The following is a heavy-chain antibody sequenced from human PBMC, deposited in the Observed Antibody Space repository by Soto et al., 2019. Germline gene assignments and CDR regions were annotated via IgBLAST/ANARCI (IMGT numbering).Heavy chain of an antibody. CDR1: GGTFSSYA. Sequence: GASVKVSCKASGGTFSSYAISWVRPAPGQGLEWMGGIIPIFGTANYAQKFQGRVTITADKSTSTAYMELSSLRSEDTAVYYCARGAKVVVVITGPYYYYGMDVWGQGTTVTVSS. CDR3: ARGAKVVVVITGPYYYYGMDV. CDR2: IIPIFGTA. V-gene: IGHV1-69*06. J-gene: IGHJ6*02. D-gene: IGHD3-22*01.